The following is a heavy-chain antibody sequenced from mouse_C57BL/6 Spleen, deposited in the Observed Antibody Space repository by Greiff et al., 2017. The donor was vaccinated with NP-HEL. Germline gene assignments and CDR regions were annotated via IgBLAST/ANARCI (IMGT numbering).Heavy chain of an antibody. J-gene: IGHJ4*01. CDR1: GYAFSSYW. D-gene: IGHD2-2*01. Sequence: VQLQESGAELVKPGASVKISCKASGYAFSSYWMNWVKQRPGKGLEWIGQIYPGDGDTNYNGKFKGKATLTADKSSSTAYMQLSSLTSEDSAVYFCARNGYDYYAMDYWGQGTSVTVSS. CDR2: IYPGDGDT. V-gene: IGHV1-80*01. CDR3: ARNGYDYYAMDY.